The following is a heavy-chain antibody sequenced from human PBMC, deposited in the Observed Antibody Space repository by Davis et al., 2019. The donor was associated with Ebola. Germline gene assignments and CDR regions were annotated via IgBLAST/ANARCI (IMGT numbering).Heavy chain of an antibody. J-gene: IGHJ4*02. D-gene: IGHD1-1*01. CDR2: INTKTGNP. CDR3: AKYKSLYGGDSFDL. V-gene: IGHV7-4-1*02. CDR1: GYSLTAYA. Sequence: AASVKVSCKASGYSLTAYAMNWVRQAPGRGLEYMRWINTKTGNPTFAPGFTGRFVFSLDTSVNTAYLQISSLQAEDTAVYYCAKYKSLYGGDSFDLWGQGTLVTVSS.